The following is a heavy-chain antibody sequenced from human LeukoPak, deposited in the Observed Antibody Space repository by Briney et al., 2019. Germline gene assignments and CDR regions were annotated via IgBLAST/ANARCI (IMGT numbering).Heavy chain of an antibody. Sequence: VASVKVSCKASGYTFTSYGISWVRQGPGQGLEWMGWISAYSGITNYAQKLQGRVIMTTDTSTSTAYMELRSLRSDDTAVYYCARDSMGVAGWALDIWGQGTMVTVSS. D-gene: IGHD6-19*01. CDR2: ISAYSGIT. J-gene: IGHJ3*02. V-gene: IGHV1-18*01. CDR3: ARDSMGVAGWALDI. CDR1: GYTFTSYG.